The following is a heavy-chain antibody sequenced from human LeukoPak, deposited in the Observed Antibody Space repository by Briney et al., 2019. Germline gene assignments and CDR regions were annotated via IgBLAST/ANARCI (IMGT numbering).Heavy chain of an antibody. Sequence: SETLSLTCNVSGGSMSSYYWSWIRQPAGKGLEWIGHIYISGRTKYNPSFRSRVTMSVDTSKNQFSLKLSSVTAADTAVYYCATSDYGGNSGIDYWGQGTLVTVSS. CDR2: IYISGRT. CDR1: GGSMSSYY. CDR3: ATSDYGGNSGIDY. J-gene: IGHJ4*02. V-gene: IGHV4-4*07. D-gene: IGHD4-23*01.